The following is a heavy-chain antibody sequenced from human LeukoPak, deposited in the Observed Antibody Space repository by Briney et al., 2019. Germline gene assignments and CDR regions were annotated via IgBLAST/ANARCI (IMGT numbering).Heavy chain of an antibody. J-gene: IGHJ5*02. Sequence: SETLSLTCAVYGWTFSGYYWHWIRQPPGKGLEWIGEINHSGSANYNPSLQSRGTISVNTSKNHFSLKQSTVPRADTAEYYCVGGGGATYCSGGSCYNPRFDLWGQGTLVTVSS. CDR2: INHSGSA. CDR1: GWTFSGYY. D-gene: IGHD2-15*01. CDR3: VGGGGATYCSGGSCYNPRFDL. V-gene: IGHV4-34*01.